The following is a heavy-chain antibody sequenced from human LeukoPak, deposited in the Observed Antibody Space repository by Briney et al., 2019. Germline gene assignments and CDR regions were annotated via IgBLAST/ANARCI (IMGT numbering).Heavy chain of an antibody. CDR2: IYYSGST. Sequence: SETLSLTCTVSGGSISSYYWSWIRQPPGKGLEWIGYIYYSGSTNYNPSLKSRVTISVDTSKNQFSLKLSSVTAADTAVYYCATSSANTYDFWSGYPHDAFDIWGQGTMVTVSS. D-gene: IGHD3-3*01. J-gene: IGHJ3*02. CDR3: ATSSANTYDFWSGYPHDAFDI. CDR1: GGSISSYY. V-gene: IGHV4-59*01.